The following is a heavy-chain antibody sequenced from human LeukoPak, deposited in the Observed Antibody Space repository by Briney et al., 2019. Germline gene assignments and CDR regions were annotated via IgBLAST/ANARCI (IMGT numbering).Heavy chain of an antibody. CDR2: ISSSGSTI. CDR3: AELGITMIGGV. CDR1: GFTFSRYW. D-gene: IGHD3-10*02. J-gene: IGHJ6*04. V-gene: IGHV3-48*04. Sequence: GGSLRLSCAASGFTFSRYWMHWVRQAPGKGLEWVSYISSSGSTIYYADSVEGRFTISRDNAKNSLYLQMNSLRAEDTAVYYCAELGITMIGGVWGKGTTVTISS.